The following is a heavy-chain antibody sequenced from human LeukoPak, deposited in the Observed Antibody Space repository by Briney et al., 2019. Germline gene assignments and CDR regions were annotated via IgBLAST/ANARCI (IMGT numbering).Heavy chain of an antibody. V-gene: IGHV3-48*03. Sequence: PGGSLRLSCAASGFTFSTYEMTWVRQAPGKGLEWVSYISSSGTTIYYADSVKGRFTISRDNAKNSLYLQMNSLRAEDTAVYYCARDHGIDYYDSSGYYGGYFDYWGQGTLVTVSS. CDR1: GFTFSTYE. CDR2: ISSSGTTI. J-gene: IGHJ4*02. CDR3: ARDHGIDYYDSSGYYGGYFDY. D-gene: IGHD3-22*01.